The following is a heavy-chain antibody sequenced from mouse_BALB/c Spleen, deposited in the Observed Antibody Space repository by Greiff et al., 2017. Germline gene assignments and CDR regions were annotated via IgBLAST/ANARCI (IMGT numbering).Heavy chain of an antibody. J-gene: IGHJ1*01. CDR2: ISYSGST. V-gene: IGHV3-2*02. CDR3: ARSGYYYGSNWYFDV. D-gene: IGHD1-1*01. CDR1: GYSITSDYA. Sequence: EVKVEESGPGLVKPSQSLSLTCTVTGYSITSDYAWNWIRQFPGNKLEWMGYISYSGSTSYNPSLKSRISITRDTSKNQFFLQLNSVTTEDTATYYCARSGYYYGSNWYFDVWGAGTTVTVSS.